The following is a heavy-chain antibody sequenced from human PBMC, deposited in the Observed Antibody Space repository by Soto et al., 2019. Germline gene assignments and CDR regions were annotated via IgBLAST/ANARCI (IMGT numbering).Heavy chain of an antibody. D-gene: IGHD6-19*01. CDR3: AKDKAIAVGPFDP. J-gene: IGHJ5*01. CDR1: GFTFSSYA. V-gene: IGHV3-23*01. CDR2: ISGSGSST. Sequence: GGSLRLACAVSGFTFSSYAMSWVRQAPGKGLEWVSAISGSGSSTYYADSVKGRFTISRDNSKNTLYLQMNSLRAEDTALYYCAKDKAIAVGPFDPWGQGTLVTVSP.